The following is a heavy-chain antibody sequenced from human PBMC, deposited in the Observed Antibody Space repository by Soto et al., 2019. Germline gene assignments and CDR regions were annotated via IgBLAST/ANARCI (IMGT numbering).Heavy chain of an antibody. V-gene: IGHV3-66*04. J-gene: IGHJ4*02. CDR2: IHSRGST. D-gene: IGHD6-19*01. Sequence: EVQLVESGGGLVQPGGSLRLSCEASGITVSSNFMTWVRHAPGKGLEWVSVIHSRGSTYSANSVKGRITVSRDNSQNPVYLQMNSLRAEDTAVYYCARLVAAVPGHYYFDHWGQGTLVTVSS. CDR1: GITVSSNF. CDR3: ARLVAAVPGHYYFDH.